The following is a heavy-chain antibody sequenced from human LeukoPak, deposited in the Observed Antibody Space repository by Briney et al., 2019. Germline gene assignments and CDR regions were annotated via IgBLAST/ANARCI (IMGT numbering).Heavy chain of an antibody. Sequence: QPGGSLRLSCAASGFTFSRYWMSWVRQAPGKGLEWVANINQDGSEKYYVDSVKGRFTISRDNAKNSLPLQMNGLRAEDTAVYYCTRGPLFGSGMFDYWGQGTLVTVSS. CDR2: INQDGSEK. J-gene: IGHJ4*02. V-gene: IGHV3-7*03. D-gene: IGHD3-10*01. CDR1: GFTFSRYW. CDR3: TRGPLFGSGMFDY.